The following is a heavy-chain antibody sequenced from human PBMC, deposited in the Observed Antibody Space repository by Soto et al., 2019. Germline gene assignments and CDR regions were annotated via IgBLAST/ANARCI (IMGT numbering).Heavy chain of an antibody. V-gene: IGHV4-34*01. CDR3: ARANYGDYSLDY. CDR1: GGSFSGYY. CDR2: INHSGST. Sequence: SETLSLTCAVYGGSFSGYYWSWIRQPPGKGLEWIGEINHSGSTNYNPSLKSRVTISVDTSKNQFSLKLSSVTAADTAVYYCARANYGDYSLDYWGQGTLVTVSS. D-gene: IGHD4-17*01. J-gene: IGHJ4*02.